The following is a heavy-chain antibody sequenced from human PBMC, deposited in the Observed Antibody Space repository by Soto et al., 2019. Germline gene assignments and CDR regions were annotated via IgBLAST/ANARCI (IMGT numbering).Heavy chain of an antibody. J-gene: IGHJ6*02. CDR2: MNPNSGST. D-gene: IGHD2-8*01. CDR3: ARGRGLTVLSYYYGMDG. CDR1: GYTFTSYD. Sequence: ASVKVSCKASGYTFTSYDINWVRQATGQGLEWMGWMNPNSGSTGYAQKFQGRVTMTRNTSISTAYMELSSLRSEDTAVYYCARGRGLTVLSYYYGMDGWGQGTTVTVSS. V-gene: IGHV1-8*01.